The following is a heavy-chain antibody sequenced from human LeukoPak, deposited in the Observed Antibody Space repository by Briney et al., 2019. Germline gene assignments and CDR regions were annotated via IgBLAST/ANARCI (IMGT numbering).Heavy chain of an antibody. CDR2: IIRSGGST. D-gene: IGHD2-21*01. V-gene: IGHV3-23*01. J-gene: IGHJ4*02. CDR3: AKDLTLYGDFPYFDY. CDR1: GFTFNNYA. Sequence: GGSLRLSCVASGFTFNNYAMCWVRQAPGKGLEWVSAIIRSGGSTYYADSVKGRFTISRDNSKNTLYLQMNSLRAEDTAVYYCAKDLTLYGDFPYFDYWGQGTLVTVSS.